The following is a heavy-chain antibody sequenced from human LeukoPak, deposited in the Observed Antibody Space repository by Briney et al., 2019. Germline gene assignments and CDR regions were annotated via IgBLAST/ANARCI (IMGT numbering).Heavy chain of an antibody. CDR2: ISSAGTTK. CDR3: VRHLAVVTPGD. CDR1: GLTFSDDY. J-gene: IGHJ4*02. Sequence: GGSLRLSCAGSGLTFSDDYMSWSRQAPGKGLEWLSYISSAGTTKFYADSLEGRFTISKDNAKNLLYLQLNSLRVEDTAVYYCVRHLAVVTPGDWGQGTLVTVSS. V-gene: IGHV3-11*04. D-gene: IGHD4-23*01.